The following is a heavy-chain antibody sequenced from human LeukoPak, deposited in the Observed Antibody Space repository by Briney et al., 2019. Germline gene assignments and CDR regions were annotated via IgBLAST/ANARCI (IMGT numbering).Heavy chain of an antibody. V-gene: IGHV1-8*01. Sequence: ASVKVSCKASGYTFTSYDINWVRQAAGQGLEWMGWMNPNSGNTGYAQKFQGRVTMTRNTSISTAYMELSSLRSEDTAVYYCARAYYYGSGSYGGYWGQGTLVTVSS. CDR3: ARAYYYGSGSYGGY. D-gene: IGHD3-10*01. CDR2: MNPNSGNT. CDR1: GYTFTSYD. J-gene: IGHJ4*02.